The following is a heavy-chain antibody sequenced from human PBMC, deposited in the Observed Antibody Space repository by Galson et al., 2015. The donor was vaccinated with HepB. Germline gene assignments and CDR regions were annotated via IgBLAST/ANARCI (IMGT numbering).Heavy chain of an antibody. Sequence: SLRLSCAASGFTFSSYAMSWVRQAPGKGLEWVSAISGSGGSTYYADSVKGRFTISRDNSKNTLYLQMNSLRAEDTAVYYCASPLITIFGVVTHDLFDYWGQGTLVTVSS. V-gene: IGHV3-23*01. D-gene: IGHD3-3*01. CDR2: ISGSGGST. CDR3: ASPLITIFGVVTHDLFDY. CDR1: GFTFSSYA. J-gene: IGHJ4*02.